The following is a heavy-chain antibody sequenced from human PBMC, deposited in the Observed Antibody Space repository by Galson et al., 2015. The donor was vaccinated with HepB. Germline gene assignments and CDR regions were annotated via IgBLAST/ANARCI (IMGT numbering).Heavy chain of an antibody. CDR2: IYYSGSP. J-gene: IGHJ4*02. CDR1: GRSISSYY. Sequence: SETLSLTCTVSGRSISSYYWSWIRQPPGKGLEWIGYIYYSGSPHYNPSLKSRVTMSVDTSKNQFSLRLSSVTAADMAVYYCARHRGAAAGSFYLDQWGQGTLVTVSS. D-gene: IGHD6-13*01. V-gene: IGHV4-59*08. CDR3: ARHRGAAAGSFYLDQ.